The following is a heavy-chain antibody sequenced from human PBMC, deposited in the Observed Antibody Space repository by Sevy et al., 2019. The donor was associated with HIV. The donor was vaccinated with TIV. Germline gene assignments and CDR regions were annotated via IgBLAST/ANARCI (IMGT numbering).Heavy chain of an antibody. CDR2: INPNSGGT. J-gene: IGHJ4*02. CDR1: GYTFTGYY. D-gene: IGHD3-22*01. V-gene: IGHV1-2*06. CDR3: ALSRGVNYYDSSGYFGVTAPTDY. Sequence: ASVKVSCKASGYTFTGYYMHWVRQAPGQGLEWMARINPNSGGTNYAQKFQGRVTMTRDTSISTAYMELSRLRSDDTAVYYCALSRGVNYYDSSGYFGVTAPTDYWGQGTLVTVSS.